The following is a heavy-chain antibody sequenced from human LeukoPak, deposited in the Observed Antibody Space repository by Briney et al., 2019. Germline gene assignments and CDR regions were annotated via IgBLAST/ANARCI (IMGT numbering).Heavy chain of an antibody. D-gene: IGHD3-16*01. J-gene: IGHJ4*02. Sequence: PGGSLRLSCAASGFTFSSYSMNWVRQAPGKGLEWVSSISSSSSYIYYADSVKGRFTISRDNAKNSLYLQMNSLRAEDTAVYYCARDMITFGGAQDYWGQGTLVTVSS. V-gene: IGHV3-21*01. CDR3: ARDMITFGGAQDY. CDR1: GFTFSSYS. CDR2: ISSSSSYI.